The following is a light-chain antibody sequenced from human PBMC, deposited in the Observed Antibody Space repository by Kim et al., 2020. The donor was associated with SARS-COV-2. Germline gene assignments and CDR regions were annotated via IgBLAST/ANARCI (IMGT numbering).Light chain of an antibody. J-gene: IGKJ2*01. V-gene: IGKV1-16*02. CDR1: QGINND. Sequence: SASVVDRVTITCRASQGINNDFAWFQQKPGKAPKSLIYAASSLKSGVPSKFSGSGSGTAFTLNISSLQPEDFATYYCQQYHGFPRTFGQGTKLEI. CDR2: AAS. CDR3: QQYHGFPRT.